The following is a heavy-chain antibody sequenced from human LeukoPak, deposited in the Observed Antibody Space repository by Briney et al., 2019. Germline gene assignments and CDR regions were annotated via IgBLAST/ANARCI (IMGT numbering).Heavy chain of an antibody. V-gene: IGHV1-69*13. D-gene: IGHD6-13*01. CDR1: GGTFSSYA. Sequence: VASVKVSCKASGGTFSSYAINWVRQAPGQGLEWMGGIIPIFGTANYAQKFQGRVTITADESTSTAYMELSSLRSEDTAVYYCARYSSSWTYYYYYGMDVWGQGTTVTVSS. CDR2: IIPIFGTA. J-gene: IGHJ6*02. CDR3: ARYSSSWTYYYYYGMDV.